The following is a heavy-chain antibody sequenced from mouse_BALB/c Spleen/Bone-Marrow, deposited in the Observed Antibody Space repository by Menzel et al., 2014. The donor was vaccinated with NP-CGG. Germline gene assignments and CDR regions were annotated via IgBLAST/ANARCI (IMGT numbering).Heavy chain of an antibody. D-gene: IGHD2-14*01. Sequence: VQLKQSGAEGGRKGEREKITCKASNFNITDYYMHWVKQRPEQGLEWIGWIDPENGNTIYHPTFQGKASITADTSSNTAYLQLSSLTSEDMAVYYCVAYDRYEYDFDYWGQGATLTVSS. CDR2: IDPENGNT. CDR3: VAYDRYEYDFDY. V-gene: IGHV14-1*02. J-gene: IGHJ2*01. CDR1: NFNITDYY.